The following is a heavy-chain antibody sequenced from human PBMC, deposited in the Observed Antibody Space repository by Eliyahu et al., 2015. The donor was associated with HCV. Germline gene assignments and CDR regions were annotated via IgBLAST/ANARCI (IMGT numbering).Heavy chain of an antibody. Sequence: QVQLQESGPGLVKPSETLSLTCXVSGGSITTYYWSWIRQPPGKGLEWIGDNPYRGNTNYNPXLKSRVTMSVDTSKNQFSLNLTSVSAADTAVYYCASGGGGIAVAGTGGWFDPWGQGTLVTVSS. CDR2: NPYRGNT. CDR1: GGSITTYY. CDR3: ASGGGGIAVAGTGGWFDP. D-gene: IGHD6-19*01. V-gene: IGHV4-59*01. J-gene: IGHJ5*02.